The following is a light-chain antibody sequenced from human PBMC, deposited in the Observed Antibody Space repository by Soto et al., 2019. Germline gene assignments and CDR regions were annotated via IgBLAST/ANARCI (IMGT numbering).Light chain of an antibody. Sequence: EIVMTQSLSTLSVSQGERATLSCRASQSVSSNLAWYQHKPGQAPRLLIYGASTRATGIPARFSGSGSGTEFTLTISSLQSEDFAVYYCQQYVRSPWTFGQGTKVDI. J-gene: IGKJ1*01. CDR2: GAS. V-gene: IGKV3-15*01. CDR1: QSVSSN. CDR3: QQYVRSPWT.